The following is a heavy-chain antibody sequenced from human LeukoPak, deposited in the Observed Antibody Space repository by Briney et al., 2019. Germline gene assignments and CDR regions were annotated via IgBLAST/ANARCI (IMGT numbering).Heavy chain of an antibody. CDR2: IYYSGST. D-gene: IGHD6-19*01. CDR3: ASFPGYSSGWPFDY. CDR1: GGSISSYY. Sequence: SETLSLTCTVSGGSISSYYWSWIRQPPGKGLEWIGYIYYSGSTNYNPSLKSRVTISVDTSKNHFSLKLSSVTAADTAVYYCASFPGYSSGWPFDYWGQGTLVTVSS. V-gene: IGHV4-59*01. J-gene: IGHJ4*02.